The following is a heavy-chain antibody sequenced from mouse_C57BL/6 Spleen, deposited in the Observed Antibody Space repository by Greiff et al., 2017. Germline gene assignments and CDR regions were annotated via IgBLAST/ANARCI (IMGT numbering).Heavy chain of an antibody. V-gene: IGHV3-6*01. CDR1: GYSITSGYY. CDR3: ARGRDRYDGYSDY. J-gene: IGHJ2*01. CDR2: ISYDGSN. Sequence: EVQLQQSGPGLVKPSQSLSLTCSVTGYSITSGYYWNWIRQFPGNKLEWMGYISYDGSNNYNPSLKNRISITRDTSKNQFFLKLNSVTTEDTATYYCARGRDRYDGYSDYWGQGTTLTVSS. D-gene: IGHD2-3*01.